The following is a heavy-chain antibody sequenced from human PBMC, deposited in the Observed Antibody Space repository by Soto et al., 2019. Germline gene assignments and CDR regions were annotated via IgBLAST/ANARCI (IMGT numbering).Heavy chain of an antibody. CDR2: ISYDGSNK. CDR1: GFTFSSYA. J-gene: IGHJ6*02. Sequence: QVQLVESGGGVVQPGRSLRLSCAASGFTFSSYAMHWVRQAPGKGLEWVAVISYDGSNKYYADSVKGRFTISRDNSKNTLYLQMNSLRAEDTAVYYCARDRITMIVVVTYGMDVWGQGTKVTVSS. V-gene: IGHV3-30-3*01. D-gene: IGHD3-22*01. CDR3: ARDRITMIVVVTYGMDV.